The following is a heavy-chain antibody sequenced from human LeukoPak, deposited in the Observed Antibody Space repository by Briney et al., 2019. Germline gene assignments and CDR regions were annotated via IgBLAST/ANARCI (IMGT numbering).Heavy chain of an antibody. D-gene: IGHD2-2*01. J-gene: IGHJ4*02. CDR3: ASSYCSSTSCYPLPFDY. CDR2: ISSSGRAI. Sequence: PGGSLRLSCAGSGFTFSSYEMNWVRQAPGKGLEWVSYISSSGRAIYYADSVKGRFTVSRGNAKNTLYLQMNSLRAEDTAVYYCASSYCSSTSCYPLPFDYWGQGTLVTVSS. V-gene: IGHV3-48*03. CDR1: GFTFSSYE.